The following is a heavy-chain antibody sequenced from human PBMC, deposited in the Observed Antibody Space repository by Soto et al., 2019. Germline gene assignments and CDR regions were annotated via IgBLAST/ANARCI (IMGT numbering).Heavy chain of an antibody. J-gene: IGHJ6*02. Sequence: SETLSLTCTVPGGSISSGGYYWSWIRQHPGKGLEWIGYIFYSGSTYYNPSLKSRVTISVDTSKNQFSLKLSSVTAADTAVYYCAREGDYYGMDVWGQGTTVTVSS. V-gene: IGHV4-31*03. CDR3: AREGDYYGMDV. CDR2: IFYSGST. CDR1: GGSISSGGYY.